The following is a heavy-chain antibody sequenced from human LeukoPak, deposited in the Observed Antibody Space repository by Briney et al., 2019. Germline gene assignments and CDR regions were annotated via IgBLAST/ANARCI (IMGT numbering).Heavy chain of an antibody. CDR1: GFTFSSYS. Sequence: GGSLRLSCAAFGFTFSSYSMNWVRQAPGKGLEWGSYISGSSSTIYYADSVKGRFTISRDNGKNTLYLQMNSLRAEDTAVYYCARDTYCSGGSYYSGFDYWGQGTLVTVSS. D-gene: IGHD2-15*01. J-gene: IGHJ4*02. V-gene: IGHV3-48*01. CDR3: ARDTYCSGGSYYSGFDY. CDR2: ISGSSSTI.